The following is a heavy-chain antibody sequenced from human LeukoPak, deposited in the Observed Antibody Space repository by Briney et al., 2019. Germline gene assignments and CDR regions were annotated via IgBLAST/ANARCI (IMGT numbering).Heavy chain of an antibody. V-gene: IGHV3-48*01. Sequence: GGSLRLSCAASGFTFSSYNMNWVRQAPGKGLEWVSYISDSSSTIYSADSVKGRFTISRDNAKNSLYLQMHSLRAEDTAVYYCARGQGYYYYYMDVWGKGTTVTVSS. CDR2: ISDSSSTI. CDR1: GFTFSSYN. J-gene: IGHJ6*03. CDR3: ARGQGYYYYYMDV.